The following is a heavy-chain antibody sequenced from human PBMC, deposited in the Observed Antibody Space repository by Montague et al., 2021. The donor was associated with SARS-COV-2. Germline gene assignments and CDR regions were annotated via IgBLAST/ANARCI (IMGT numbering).Heavy chain of an antibody. V-gene: IGHV3-66*02. CDR3: ASGITSSLK. Sequence: FLSLSWSASGFTVSSNYMSWVRQAPGKGLEWVSVIYSGGSTYYADSVKGRFTISRDNSKNTLYLQMNSLRAEDTAVYYCASGITSSLKWGQGTLVTVSS. D-gene: IGHD3-16*01. CDR1: GFTVSSNY. J-gene: IGHJ4*02. CDR2: IYSGGST.